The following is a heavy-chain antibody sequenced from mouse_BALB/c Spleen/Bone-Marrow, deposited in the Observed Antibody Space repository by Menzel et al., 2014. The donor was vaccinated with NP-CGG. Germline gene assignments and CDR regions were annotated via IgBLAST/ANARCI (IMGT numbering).Heavy chain of an antibody. CDR3: ARGNGYHFDY. CDR2: ISYSGNA. CDR1: GDSITSSY. Sequence: VQLQQSGPSLVKPSQTLSLTCSVTGDSITSSYWSWIRKFPGNKLECMGYISYSGNAYYNPSLKSRISLTRDTSKNQYYLQLNSVTTEDTATYFCARGNGYHFDYWGQGTTLTVSS. J-gene: IGHJ2*01. V-gene: IGHV3-8*02. D-gene: IGHD1-2*01.